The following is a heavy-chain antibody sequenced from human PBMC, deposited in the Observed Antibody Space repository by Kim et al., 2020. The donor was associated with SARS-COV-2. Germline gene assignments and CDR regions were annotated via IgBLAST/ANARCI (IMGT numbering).Heavy chain of an antibody. CDR2: IYHSGST. V-gene: IGHV4-30-2*01. CDR3: ARVPPEPPTRYFDL. CDR1: GGSISSGGYS. Sequence: SETLSLTCAVSGGSISSGGYSWSWIRQPPGKGLEWIGYIYHSGSTYYNPSLKSRVTISVDRSKNQFSLKLSSVTAADTAVYYCARVPPEPPTRYFDLWGRGTLVTVSS. J-gene: IGHJ2*01.